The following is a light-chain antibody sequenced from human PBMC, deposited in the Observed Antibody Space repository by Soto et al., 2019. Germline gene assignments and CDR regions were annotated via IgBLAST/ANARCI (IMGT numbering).Light chain of an antibody. CDR3: SSYTSTDTHVV. CDR2: GVT. V-gene: IGLV2-14*01. Sequence: QSVLTQPASVSGSPGQSITISCTGTSSDVGAYNYVSWYQQHPGKAPKVMIYGVTNRPSGVSSRFSGSKSGNTASLAISGLQAEDEADYYCSSYTSTDTHVVFGGGTKVTVL. CDR1: SSDVGAYNY. J-gene: IGLJ2*01.